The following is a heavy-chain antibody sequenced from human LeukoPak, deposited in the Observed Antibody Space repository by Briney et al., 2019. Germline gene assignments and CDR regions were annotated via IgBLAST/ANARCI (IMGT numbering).Heavy chain of an antibody. D-gene: IGHD1-26*01. CDR2: IDHRGDT. J-gene: IGHJ4*03. CDR3: ARGATISGTGYFDF. Sequence: SETLSLTCAVYGGSFSRYYWSWIRQSPGKGLEWIAEIDHRGDTNYNPSVKSRVTISVDTSKNQFSLKVRSLSAADTAVYYCARGATISGTGYFDFWGQGTLVTVSS. CDR1: GGSFSRYY. V-gene: IGHV4-34*01.